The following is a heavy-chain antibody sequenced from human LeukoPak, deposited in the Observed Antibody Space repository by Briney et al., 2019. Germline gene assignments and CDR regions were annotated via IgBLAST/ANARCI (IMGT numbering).Heavy chain of an antibody. CDR3: ATDRSGSYLFDY. D-gene: IGHD1-26*01. Sequence: ASVKVSCKASGYTFTGYYMHWVRQAPGQGLEWMGWINPNSGGTNYAQKFQGRVTMTRDTSISTAYMELSSLRSEDTAVYYCATDRSGSYLFDYWGQGTLVTVSS. CDR2: INPNSGGT. J-gene: IGHJ4*02. CDR1: GYTFTGYY. V-gene: IGHV1-2*02.